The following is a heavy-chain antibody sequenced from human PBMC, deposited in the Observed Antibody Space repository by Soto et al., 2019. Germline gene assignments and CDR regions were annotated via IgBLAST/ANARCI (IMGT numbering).Heavy chain of an antibody. D-gene: IGHD3-10*01. CDR1: GDRVSSNIAA. V-gene: IGHV6-1*01. CDR2: TYYRSKWYN. J-gene: IGHJ4*02. Sequence: PSQTLSLTYDISGDRVSSNIAAWNWIRQSPSRGLEWLGRTYYRSKWYNDYAVSVKSRITINPDTSKNQFSLQLNSVTPEDTAVYYCARVWGPTRTMVRGVKHYYFDYWGQGTLVTVSS. CDR3: ARVWGPTRTMVRGVKHYYFDY.